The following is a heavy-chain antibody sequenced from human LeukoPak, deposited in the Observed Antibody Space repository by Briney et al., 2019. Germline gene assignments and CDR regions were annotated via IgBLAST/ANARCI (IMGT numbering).Heavy chain of an antibody. CDR1: GASTSTGGFY. CDR3: ARDHSYYFGSQTSTLDV. J-gene: IGHJ6*02. V-gene: IGHV4-31*03. CDR2: IYYTGSV. Sequence: SETLSLTCTISGASTSTGGFYWTWIRQPPGEGLEWIGYIYYTGSVDYSASLKSRLTISLDTSKNRFSLKLNSVTAADTAVYYCARDHSYYFGSQTSTLDVWGQGTAVTVSS. D-gene: IGHD3-10*01.